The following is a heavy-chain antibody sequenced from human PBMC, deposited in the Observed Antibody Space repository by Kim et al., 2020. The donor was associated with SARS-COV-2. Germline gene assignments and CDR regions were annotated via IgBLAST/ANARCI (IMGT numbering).Heavy chain of an antibody. J-gene: IGHJ5*02. CDR1: GGSFSGYY. Sequence: SETLSLTCAVYGGSFSGYYWSWIRQPPGKGLEWIGEINHSGSTNYNPSLKSRVTISVDTSKNQFSLKLSSVTAADTAVYYCAPLPAYCGGDCYSASWGQGTLVTVSS. CDR3: APLPAYCGGDCYSAS. CDR2: INHSGST. D-gene: IGHD2-21*02. V-gene: IGHV4-34*01.